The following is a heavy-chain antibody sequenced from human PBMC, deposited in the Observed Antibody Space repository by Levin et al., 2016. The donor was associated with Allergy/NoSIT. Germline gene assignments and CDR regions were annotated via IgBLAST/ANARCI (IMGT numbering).Heavy chain of an antibody. CDR2: IITFSETT. J-gene: IGHJ2*01. D-gene: IGHD5-18*01. CDR3: ARGGNTDMIPDWFFDL. V-gene: IGHV1-69*01. Sequence: WVRQAPGQGLEWMGGIITFSETTEYAPKFQGRVNIIADDSKTTVYMELSSLSSEDTAVYYCARGGNTDMIPDWFFDLWGRGTLVTVSS.